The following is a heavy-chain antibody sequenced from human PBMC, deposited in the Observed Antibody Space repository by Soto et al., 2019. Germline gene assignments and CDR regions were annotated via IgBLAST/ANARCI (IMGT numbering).Heavy chain of an antibody. CDR2: ISGSGGST. J-gene: IGHJ6*02. CDR1: GCTFSSYA. Sequence: GRSHRLRYAASGCTFSSYAMSWVRQAPGKGLEWVSAISGSGGSTYYADSVKGRFTISGDNSKNTLYLQMNSLRAEDTAVYYCAKGASAGGSGYYFGSYYYYYGMDVWGQGTTVTVSS. CDR3: AKGASAGGSGYYFGSYYYYYGMDV. D-gene: IGHD3-22*01. V-gene: IGHV3-23*01.